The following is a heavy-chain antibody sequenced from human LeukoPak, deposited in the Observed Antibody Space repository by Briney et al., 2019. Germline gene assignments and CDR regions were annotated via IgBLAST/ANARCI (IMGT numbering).Heavy chain of an antibody. CDR2: ISSSSSTI. D-gene: IGHD2-2*01. CDR3: ARRFSSTSCYSDY. J-gene: IGHJ4*02. CDR1: GFTFSSYS. V-gene: IGHV3-48*04. Sequence: GGSLRLSCAASGFTFSSYSMNWVRQAPGKGLEWVSYISSSSSTIFYADSVKGRFTISRDNAENSLYLQMNSLRPEDTAVYYCARRFSSTSCYSDYWGQGTQVTVSS.